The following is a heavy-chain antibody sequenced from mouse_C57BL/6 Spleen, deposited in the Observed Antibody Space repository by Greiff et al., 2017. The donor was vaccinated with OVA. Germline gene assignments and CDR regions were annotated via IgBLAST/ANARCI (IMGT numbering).Heavy chain of an antibody. Sequence: VQLKESGGDLVKPGGSLKLSCAASGFTFSSYGMSWVRQTPDKRLEWVATISRCGSYTYYPDSVKGRFNISRDNAKNTLYLQMSSLKSEDTAMNYCARQGGYDGYFAYWGQGTLVTVSA. V-gene: IGHV5-6*01. CDR1: GFTFSSYG. CDR3: ARQGGYDGYFAY. CDR2: ISRCGSYT. J-gene: IGHJ3*01. D-gene: IGHD2-3*01.